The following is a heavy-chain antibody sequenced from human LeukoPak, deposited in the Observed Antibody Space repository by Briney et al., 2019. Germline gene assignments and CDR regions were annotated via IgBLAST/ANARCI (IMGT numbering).Heavy chain of an antibody. CDR2: ITNSGNSK. D-gene: IGHD5-18*01. CDR3: AKDALYSYGRDDY. Sequence: GGSLRLSCAASEFTFSSYSMNWVRQAPGKGLEWVSYITNSGNSKSYADSVKGRFTISRDNSKNTLYLQMNSLRAEDTAVYYCAKDALYSYGRDDYWGQGTLVTVSS. CDR1: EFTFSSYS. V-gene: IGHV3-48*01. J-gene: IGHJ4*02.